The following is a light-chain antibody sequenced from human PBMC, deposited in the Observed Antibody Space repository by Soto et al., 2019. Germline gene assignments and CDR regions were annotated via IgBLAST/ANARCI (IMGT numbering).Light chain of an antibody. CDR3: QTCGTGIKVI. V-gene: IGLV4-69*02. CDR2: LTSDGGH. Sequence: QSVLTQSPSASASLGASVNLTCTLSSGHSTYAIAWHQQQPEKGPRYLVKLTSDGGHGKGGGIPDRFSGSSSGAARYLTISGLQSEDEADYYCQTCGTGIKVIFGGGTKLTVL. CDR1: SGHSTYA. J-gene: IGLJ2*01.